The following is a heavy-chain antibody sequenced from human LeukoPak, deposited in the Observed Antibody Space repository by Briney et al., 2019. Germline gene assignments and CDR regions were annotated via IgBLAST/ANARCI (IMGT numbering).Heavy chain of an antibody. D-gene: IGHD3-22*01. CDR1: GFTFSNYF. CDR2: LSYNVRKE. CDR3: ARDLDYYDSSVGGFDP. Sequence: GGSLRLSCIASGFTFSNYFMHWVRQAPGKGLEWVAVLSYNVRKEYYADSVRGRFTISRDNSKNTLFLQMNSLRPEDTAVYYCARDLDYYDSSVGGFDPWGQGTLVTVSS. V-gene: IGHV3-30*04. J-gene: IGHJ5*02.